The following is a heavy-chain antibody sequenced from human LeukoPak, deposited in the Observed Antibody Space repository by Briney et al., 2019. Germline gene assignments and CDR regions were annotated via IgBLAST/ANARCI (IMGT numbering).Heavy chain of an antibody. CDR1: GYTFTSYY. CDR3: ARISGRSTLWFDY. Sequence: ASVKVSCKASGYTFTSYYMHWVRQAPGQGLEWMGIINPSGGSTSYAQKFQGRVTMTRDTSKNQFSLKLSSVTAADTAVYYCARISGRSTLWFDYWGQGTLVTVSS. CDR2: INPSGGST. D-gene: IGHD1-1*01. V-gene: IGHV1-46*01. J-gene: IGHJ4*02.